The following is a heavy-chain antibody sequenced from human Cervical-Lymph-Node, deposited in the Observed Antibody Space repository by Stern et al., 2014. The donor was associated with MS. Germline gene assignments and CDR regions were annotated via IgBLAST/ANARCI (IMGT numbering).Heavy chain of an antibody. J-gene: IGHJ4*02. CDR2: IYYSGST. D-gene: IGHD6-19*01. Sequence: VQLVESGPGLVKPSQTLSLTCTVSGGSISSGGYYWSWIRQHPGKSLGWIGYIYYSGSTYYTPSLKSRVTISVDTSKNQFSLRLSSVTAADTAVYYCARDSTAVAGLFDYWGQGTLVTVSS. CDR3: ARDSTAVAGLFDY. CDR1: GGSISSGGYY. V-gene: IGHV4-31*03.